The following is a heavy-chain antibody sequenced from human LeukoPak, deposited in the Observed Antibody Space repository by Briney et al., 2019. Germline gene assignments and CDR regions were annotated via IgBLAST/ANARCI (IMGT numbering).Heavy chain of an antibody. V-gene: IGHV3-33*06. CDR1: GFTFSSYG. CDR3: AKVMGERFGNGTFDI. Sequence: GGSLRLSCAASGFTFSSYGMHWVRQAPGKGLEWVAVIWFDGSNNYYADSVKGRFTISRDNSKNTLSLQVNSLRAEDTAVYYCAKVMGERFGNGTFDIWGQGTMVTVSS. J-gene: IGHJ3*02. CDR2: IWFDGSNN. D-gene: IGHD2-8*01.